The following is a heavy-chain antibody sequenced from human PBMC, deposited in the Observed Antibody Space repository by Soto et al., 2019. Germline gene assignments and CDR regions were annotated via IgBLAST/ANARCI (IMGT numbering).Heavy chain of an antibody. V-gene: IGHV4-61*01. CDR2: IYYSGST. CDR1: GGSVSSGSYY. J-gene: IGHJ5*02. D-gene: IGHD2-21*02. Sequence: QVQLQESGPGLVKPSETLSLTCTVSGGSVSSGSYYWSWIRQPPGKGLEWIGYIYYSGSTNYNPSRKSRVTISVDTSKNQFSLKLSSVTAADTAVYYCARVHGDCGGDCYSEFGGGWFDPWGQGTLVTVSS. CDR3: ARVHGDCGGDCYSEFGGGWFDP.